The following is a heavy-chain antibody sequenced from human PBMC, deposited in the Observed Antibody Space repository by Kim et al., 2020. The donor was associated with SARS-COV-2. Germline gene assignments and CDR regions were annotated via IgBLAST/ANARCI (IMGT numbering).Heavy chain of an antibody. CDR1: GDSVSSSDYY. CDR3: ARVLVDTAIFYYYYGMDV. D-gene: IGHD5-18*01. J-gene: IGHJ6*02. V-gene: IGHV4-39*01. Sequence: SETLSLTCTVSGDSVSSSDYYWGWIRQPPGKGLEWIGSISSSGRTYYNPSLKGRVTISVDTSKNQFSLRVSSVTAADTAVYYCARVLVDTAIFYYYYGMDVWGQGTTVTVSS. CDR2: ISSSGRT.